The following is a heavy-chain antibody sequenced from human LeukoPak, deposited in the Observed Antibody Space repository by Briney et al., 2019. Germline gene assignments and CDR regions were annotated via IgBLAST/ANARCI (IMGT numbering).Heavy chain of an antibody. CDR3: ALTTTRAARNAMTHAFDI. V-gene: IGHV1-46*01. CDR1: GYTFTSYY. J-gene: IGHJ3*02. D-gene: IGHD6-6*01. CDR2: INPSGGST. Sequence: GASVKVSCKASGYTFTSYYMHWVRQAPGQGLEWMGIINPSGGSTSYAQKFQGRVTMTRDMSTSTVYMELSSLRSEDTAVYYCALTTTRAARNAMTHAFDIWGQGTMVTVSS.